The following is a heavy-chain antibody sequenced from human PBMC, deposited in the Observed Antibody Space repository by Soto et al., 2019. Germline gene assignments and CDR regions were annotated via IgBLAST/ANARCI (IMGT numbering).Heavy chain of an antibody. CDR2: INPNSGGT. J-gene: IGHJ3*02. V-gene: IGHV1-2*04. CDR3: ARDRPYCSGGSCSHQNALDM. Sequence: QVQLVQSGAEVKKPGASVKVSCKASGYTFTGYYMHWVRQAPGQGLEWMGWINPNSGGTNYAQKFQGWVTMTRDTSISTACMELRRLRSDDTAVYYCARDRPYCSGGSCSHQNALDMWGQGTMVTVSS. CDR1: GYTFTGYY. D-gene: IGHD2-15*01.